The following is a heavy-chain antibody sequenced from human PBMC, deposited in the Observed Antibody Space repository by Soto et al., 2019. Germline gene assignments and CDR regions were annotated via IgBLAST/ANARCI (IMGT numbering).Heavy chain of an antibody. D-gene: IGHD3-16*01. CDR2: ILSLESHK. J-gene: IGHJ4*02. CDR3: ATGLKDASNRPSFDS. V-gene: IGHV3-11*01. Sequence: PGGSLRLSCSGSGFNFSDYYMNWIRQTPVKGLEWVSSILSLESHKYYAASVMGRFSISRDNAKKSLFLQMNNLRAEDTGIYFCATGLKDASNRPSFDSWGPGTPVT. CDR1: GFNFSDYY.